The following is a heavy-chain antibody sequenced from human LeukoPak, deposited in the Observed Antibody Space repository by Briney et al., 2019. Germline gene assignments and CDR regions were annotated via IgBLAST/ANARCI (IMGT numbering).Heavy chain of an antibody. CDR1: GGSISSYY. CDR3: ARLGITMVRGVITGYYYYYMDV. CDR2: IYTSGNT. J-gene: IGHJ6*03. Sequence: PSETLSLTCTVSGGSISSYYWSWIRQPAGKGLEWIGRIYTSGNTNYNPSLKSRVTMSVDTSKNQFSLKLSSVTAADTAVYYCARLGITMVRGVITGYYYYYMDVWGKGTTVTISS. D-gene: IGHD3-10*01. V-gene: IGHV4-4*07.